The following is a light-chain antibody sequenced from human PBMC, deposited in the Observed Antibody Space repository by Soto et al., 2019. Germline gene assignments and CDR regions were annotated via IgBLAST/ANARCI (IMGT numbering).Light chain of an antibody. Sequence: QSALTQPASVSGSPGQSITISCTGTSTDVGAHDFVSWYQHHPGKAPKLMIYGVSDRPSGVSDRFSGPKSANTASLTISGLQPEDEADYYCSSYTIYTTYVFGTGTKVTVL. CDR2: GVS. CDR1: STDVGAHDF. J-gene: IGLJ1*01. V-gene: IGLV2-14*03. CDR3: SSYTIYTTYV.